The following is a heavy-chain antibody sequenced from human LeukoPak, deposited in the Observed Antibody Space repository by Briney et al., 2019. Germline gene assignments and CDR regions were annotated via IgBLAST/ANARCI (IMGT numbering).Heavy chain of an antibody. D-gene: IGHD2-8*02. CDR2: VCTNGRST. CDR3: VKGQEVVYTPTFDS. Sequence: GGSLRLSCSASGFTFNAYAMHWVRQAPGKGLEYISSVCTNGRSTYYADSVTGRFNVLRDNSKNTVSLQMSSLRPDDTAVYYCVKGQEVVYTPTFDSWGRGTLVTGSS. V-gene: IGHV3-64D*09. CDR1: GFTFNAYA. J-gene: IGHJ4*02.